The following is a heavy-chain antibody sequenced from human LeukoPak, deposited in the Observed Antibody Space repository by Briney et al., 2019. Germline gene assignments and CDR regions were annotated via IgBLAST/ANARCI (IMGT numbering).Heavy chain of an antibody. J-gene: IGHJ4*02. Sequence: SETLSLTCTVSGYSISSGYYWGWIRQPPGKGLEWIGSIYHSGSTYYNPSLKSRVTISVDTSKNQFSLKLSSVTAADTAGYYCASPGSGWRYYFDYWGQGTLVTVSS. D-gene: IGHD6-19*01. CDR1: GYSISSGYY. CDR2: IYHSGST. V-gene: IGHV4-38-2*02. CDR3: ASPGSGWRYYFDY.